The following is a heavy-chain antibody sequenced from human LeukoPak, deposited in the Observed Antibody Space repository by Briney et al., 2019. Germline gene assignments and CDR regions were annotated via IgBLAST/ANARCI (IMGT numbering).Heavy chain of an antibody. CDR1: GFSLSTSGVG. J-gene: IGHJ4*02. CDR3: ARQYDYVWGSYRGTFDY. D-gene: IGHD3-16*02. Sequence: SGPTLVNPTQTLTLTCTFSGFSLSTSGVGVGWIRQPPGKALEWLALIYWDDDKRYSPSLKSRLTITKDTSKNQVVLTMTNVDPVDTATYYCARQYDYVWGSYRGTFDYWGQGTLVTVSS. CDR2: IYWDDDK. V-gene: IGHV2-5*02.